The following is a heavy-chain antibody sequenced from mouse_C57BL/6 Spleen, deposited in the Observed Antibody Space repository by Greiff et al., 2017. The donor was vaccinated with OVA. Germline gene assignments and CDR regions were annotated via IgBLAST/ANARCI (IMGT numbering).Heavy chain of an antibody. CDR3: ARSILAYYYGSSSLYAMDY. CDR2: IYPGDGDT. J-gene: IGHJ4*01. Sequence: QVQLQQSGPELVKPGASVKISCKASGYAFSSSWMNWVKQRPGKGLEWIGRIYPGDGDTNYNGKFKGKATLTADKSSSTAYMQLSSLTSEDSAVYFCARSILAYYYGSSSLYAMDYWGQGTSVTVSS. CDR1: GYAFSSSW. V-gene: IGHV1-82*01. D-gene: IGHD1-1*01.